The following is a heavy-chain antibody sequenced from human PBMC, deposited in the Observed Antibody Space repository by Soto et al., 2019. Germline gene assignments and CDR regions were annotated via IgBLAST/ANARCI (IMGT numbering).Heavy chain of an antibody. J-gene: IGHJ4*02. V-gene: IGHV4-34*01. CDR3: ARGRYSSSSDGVSCFDY. CDR2: INHSGST. CDR1: GGSFSGYY. Sequence: PSETLSLTCAVYGGSFSGYYWSWIRQPPGKGLEWIGEINHSGSTNYNPSLKSRVTISVDTSKNQFSLKLSSVTAADTAVYYCARGRYSSSSDGVSCFDYWGQGTLVTVLL. D-gene: IGHD6-6*01.